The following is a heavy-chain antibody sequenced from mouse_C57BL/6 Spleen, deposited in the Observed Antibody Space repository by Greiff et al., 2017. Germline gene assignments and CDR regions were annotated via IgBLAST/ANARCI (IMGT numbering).Heavy chain of an antibody. CDR2: ISSGSSTI. CDR1: GFTFSDYG. CDR3: ASKVWYFDV. J-gene: IGHJ1*03. Sequence: VQLKESGGGLVKPGGSLKLSCAASGFTFSDYGMHWVRQAPEKGLEWVAYISSGSSTISYAATVNGLFTIARDNAKNTLFLQMTGLRSEDTAMYYCASKVWYFDVWGTGTTVTVSS. V-gene: IGHV5-17*01.